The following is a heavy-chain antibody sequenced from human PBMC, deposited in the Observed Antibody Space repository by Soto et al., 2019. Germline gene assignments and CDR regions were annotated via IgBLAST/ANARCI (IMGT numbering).Heavy chain of an antibody. V-gene: IGHV4-34*01. CDR2: INHSGST. D-gene: IGHD3-22*01. CDR3: ASVDNMIVIFGAFDI. Sequence: SETLSLTCAVYGGSFSGYYWSWIRKPPGKGLEWIGEINHSGSTNYNPSLKSRVTISVETSKNQFSLKMSPMTAADTDVYYCASVDNMIVIFGAFDIWGEGTMVTV. CDR1: GGSFSGYY. J-gene: IGHJ3*02.